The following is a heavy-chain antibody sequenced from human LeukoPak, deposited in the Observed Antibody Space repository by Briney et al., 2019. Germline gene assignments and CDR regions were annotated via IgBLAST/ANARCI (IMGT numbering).Heavy chain of an antibody. CDR2: ISGSSEYM. D-gene: IGHD6-13*01. CDR1: GFTFSTYT. J-gene: IGHJ4*02. Sequence: GGSLRLSCAASGFTFSTYTMSWVRQAPGRGLEWVSSISGSSEYMYYADSLKGRFTISRDNAKNSLFLQMNSLRAEDTALYYSARVRISYSGSWSSLGYWGQGTLVTVSS. V-gene: IGHV3-21*01. CDR3: ARVRISYSGSWSSLGY.